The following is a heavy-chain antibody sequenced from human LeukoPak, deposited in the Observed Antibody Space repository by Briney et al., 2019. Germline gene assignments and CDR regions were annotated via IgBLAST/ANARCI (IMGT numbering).Heavy chain of an antibody. CDR1: GYTFTGYY. CDR2: INPNSGGT. J-gene: IGHJ4*02. V-gene: IGHV1-2*06. Sequence: ASVKVSCKASGYTFTGYYMHWVRQAPGQGLEWMGRINPNSGGTNYAQKFQGRVTMTRDASISTACMELSRLRSDDTAVYYCARMSIAARRFDYWGQGTLVTVSS. D-gene: IGHD6-6*01. CDR3: ARMSIAARRFDY.